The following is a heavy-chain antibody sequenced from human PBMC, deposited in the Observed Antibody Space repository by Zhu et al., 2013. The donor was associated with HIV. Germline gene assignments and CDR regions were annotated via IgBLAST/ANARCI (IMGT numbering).Heavy chain of an antibody. CDR2: IYHSGST. CDR1: GYSISSGYY. D-gene: IGHD6-13*01. Sequence: QVQLQESGPGLVKPSETLSLTCTVSGYSISSGYYWGWIRQPPGKGLEWIGSIYHSGSTYYNPSLKSRVTISVDTSKNQFSLKLSSVTAADTAVYYCASATLGIAAAGPTFDYWGQGTLVTVSS. CDR3: ASATLGIAAAGPTFDY. V-gene: IGHV4-38-2*02. J-gene: IGHJ4*02.